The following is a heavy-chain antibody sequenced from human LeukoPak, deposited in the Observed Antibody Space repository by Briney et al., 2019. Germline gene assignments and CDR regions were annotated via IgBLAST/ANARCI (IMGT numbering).Heavy chain of an antibody. J-gene: IGHJ5*02. V-gene: IGHV3-11*03. CDR2: ISSSSSYT. CDR1: GFTFSDYY. CDR3: ARSYYYGSGSWRFDP. D-gene: IGHD3-10*01. Sequence: GGSLRLSCAASGFTFSDYYMSWIRQARGKGLEWVSYISSSSSYTNYADSVKGRFTISRDNAKNSLYLQMNSLRAEDTAVYYCARSYYYGSGSWRFDPWGQGTLVTVSS.